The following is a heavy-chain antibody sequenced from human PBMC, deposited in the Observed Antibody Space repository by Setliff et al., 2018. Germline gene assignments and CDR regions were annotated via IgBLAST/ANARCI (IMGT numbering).Heavy chain of an antibody. V-gene: IGHV3-21*01. CDR2: ISRDTDYT. D-gene: IGHD6-13*01. CDR1: GFTFSAYG. CDR3: ARISRLYTSSWDDY. Sequence: PGGSLRLSCVASGFTFSAYGMSWVRQAPGKGLEWISGISRDTDYTYYAESVKGRFTIFRDNAKNSVYLQMNRLRAEDTAVYYCARISRLYTSSWDDYWGRGTLVTVSS. J-gene: IGHJ4*02.